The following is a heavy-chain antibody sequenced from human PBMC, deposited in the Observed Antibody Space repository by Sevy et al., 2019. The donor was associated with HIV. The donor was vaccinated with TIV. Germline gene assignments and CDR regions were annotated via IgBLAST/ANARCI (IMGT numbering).Heavy chain of an antibody. D-gene: IGHD6-19*01. Sequence: GGSLRLSCAASGFSFNKYDMHWVRQTAGKGLEWVSAIGIGDDTHYPDSVKGLFTISRENAKNSLYLQMNSLTAGDTAVYYCIRGGIRVAGIDAFDIWGQGTMVTVSS. CDR1: GFSFNKYD. CDR2: IGIGDDT. V-gene: IGHV3-13*01. CDR3: IRGGIRVAGIDAFDI. J-gene: IGHJ3*02.